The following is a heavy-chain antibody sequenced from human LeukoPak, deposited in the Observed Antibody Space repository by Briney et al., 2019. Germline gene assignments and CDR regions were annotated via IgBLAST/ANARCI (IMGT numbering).Heavy chain of an antibody. D-gene: IGHD3-16*01. CDR3: AKAVFAPCTAPIFDF. Sequence: GGSLRLSCACSACTCRNSAMNWVRQAPGKGLDWVSVISASGGSTSYADSMRGRFTISRDNSKNTLYLQINSLRAEDTALYSCAKAVFAPCTAPIFDFWGQGTLVTVSS. CDR1: ACTCRNSA. J-gene: IGHJ4*02. CDR2: ISASGGST. V-gene: IGHV3-23*01.